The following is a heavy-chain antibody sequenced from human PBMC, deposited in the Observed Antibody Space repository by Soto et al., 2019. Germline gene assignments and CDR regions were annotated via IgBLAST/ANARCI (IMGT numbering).Heavy chain of an antibody. CDR1: GGPFSSYA. CDR3: AREKGYYDYVWGSCRYDAFDT. Sequence: QVQLVQSGAEVKKPGSSVKVSCKASGGPFSSYAISWVRQAPGQGLEWMGGIIPIFGTANYAQKFQGRVTITAEEATSTAYMELSSLRSEDTAVYYCAREKGYYDYVWGSCRYDAFDTWGQGTMVTVSS. J-gene: IGHJ3*02. V-gene: IGHV1-69*01. CDR2: IIPIFGTA. D-gene: IGHD3-16*02.